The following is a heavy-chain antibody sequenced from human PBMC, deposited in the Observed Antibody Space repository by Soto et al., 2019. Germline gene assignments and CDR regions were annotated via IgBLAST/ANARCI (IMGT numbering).Heavy chain of an antibody. J-gene: IGHJ4*02. CDR3: ARERRDDYKYYFDY. Sequence: SETLSLTCTVSGGSISSYYWSWIRQPPGKGLEWIGYIYYSGSTNYNPSLRRRVTMSVDTSKNQFSLKLTSVTAADTAVYYCARERRDDYKYYFDYWGQGTPVTVSS. D-gene: IGHD4-4*01. CDR2: IYYSGST. V-gene: IGHV4-59*01. CDR1: GGSISSYY.